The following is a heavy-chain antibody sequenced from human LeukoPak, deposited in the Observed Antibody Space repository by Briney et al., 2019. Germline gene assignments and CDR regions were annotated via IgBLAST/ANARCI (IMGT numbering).Heavy chain of an antibody. CDR3: ARVRYCGGDCYRNAFDI. Sequence: GASVKVSCKASGGTFSSYAISWVRQAPGQGLEWMGGIIPIFGTANYAQKFQGRVTITAGESTSTAYMELSSLRSEDTAVYYCARVRYCGGDCYRNAFDIWGQGTMVTVSS. CDR1: GGTFSSYA. D-gene: IGHD2-21*02. CDR2: IIPIFGTA. J-gene: IGHJ3*02. V-gene: IGHV1-69*01.